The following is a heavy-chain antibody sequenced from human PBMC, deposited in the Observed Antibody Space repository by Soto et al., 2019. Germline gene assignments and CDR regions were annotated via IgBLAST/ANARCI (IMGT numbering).Heavy chain of an antibody. V-gene: IGHV4-61*03. CDR1: GGSVTSEHYY. D-gene: IGHD2-15*01. CDR3: AGGTDGKKVAY. CDR2: FFFTGST. J-gene: IGHJ4*02. Sequence: QVQLQESGPGLVKSSETLSLTCTVSGGSVTSEHYYWNWLRQPPGKGLEWIGYFFFTGSTNYNPSLENRLTMSVDVSKNHFSLRLNSVTAADTAVYYWAGGTDGKKVAYWGQGALVTVSS.